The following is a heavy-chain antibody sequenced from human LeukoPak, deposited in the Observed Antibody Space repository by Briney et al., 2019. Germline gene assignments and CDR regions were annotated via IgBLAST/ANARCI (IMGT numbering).Heavy chain of an antibody. V-gene: IGHV3-9*01. Sequence: PGRFLRLSCAASGFTFDDYAMHWVRQAPGKGLEWVSGISWNSGSIGYADSVKGRFTISRDNAKNSLYLQMNSLRAEDTALYYCAKDITRSSGTYYFDYWGQGTLVTVSS. CDR1: GFTFDDYA. J-gene: IGHJ4*02. D-gene: IGHD6-19*01. CDR2: ISWNSGSI. CDR3: AKDITRSSGTYYFDY.